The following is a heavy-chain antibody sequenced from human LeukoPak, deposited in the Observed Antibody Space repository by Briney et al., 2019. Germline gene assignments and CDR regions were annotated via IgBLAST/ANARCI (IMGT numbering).Heavy chain of an antibody. D-gene: IGHD5-24*01. CDR2: IYPGDSDT. CDR1: GYDFATYW. V-gene: IGHV5-51*01. J-gene: IGHJ4*02. Sequence: GASLQISCNGSGYDFATYWIGWVRPMPGKGREGMGIIYPGDSDTRYSPSLQGQVTISADKSISTAYLQWSSLKASDSAMYYCARRDGYNPDHWGQGTLVTVSS. CDR3: ARRDGYNPDH.